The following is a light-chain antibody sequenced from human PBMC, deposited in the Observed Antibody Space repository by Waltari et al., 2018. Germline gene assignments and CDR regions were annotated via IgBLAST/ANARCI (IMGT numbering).Light chain of an antibody. CDR1: RSVIKY. Sequence: VLTQSPGTLSLSPGERATPSCTASRSVIKYLAWYQQTPGRAPRLLIYHASTRATGIPDRFSGSGSGTDFSLTISRLEPDDFAVYYCQKYDSLPATFGQGTRVEIK. CDR2: HAS. V-gene: IGKV3-20*01. CDR3: QKYDSLPAT. J-gene: IGKJ1*01.